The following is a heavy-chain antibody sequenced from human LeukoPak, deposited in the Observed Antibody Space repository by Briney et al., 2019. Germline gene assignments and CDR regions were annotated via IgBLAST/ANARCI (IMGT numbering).Heavy chain of an antibody. Sequence: ASVKVSCKASGGTFSSYAISWVRQAPGQGLEWMGGIIPIFGTANYAQKFQGRVTITADESTSTAYMELSSLRSEDTAVYYCARQRGYYDSSGYSGDYWGQGTLVTVSS. V-gene: IGHV1-69*13. CDR2: IIPIFGTA. D-gene: IGHD3-22*01. CDR1: GGTFSSYA. CDR3: ARQRGYYDSSGYSGDY. J-gene: IGHJ4*02.